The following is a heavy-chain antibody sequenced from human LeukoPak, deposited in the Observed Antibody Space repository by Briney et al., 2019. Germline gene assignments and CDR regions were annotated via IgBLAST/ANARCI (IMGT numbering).Heavy chain of an antibody. CDR2: IYPGDSDT. CDR3: ARPRNGNYYYYGMDV. J-gene: IGHJ6*02. Sequence: GESLKISCQGSGYSFTSYWIGWVRQMPGKGLEWMGIIYPGDSDTRYSPSFQGQVTISADKSISTAYLQWSSLKASDTAMYYCARPRNGNYYYYGMDVWGQGTTVTVSS. D-gene: IGHD4-11*01. V-gene: IGHV5-51*01. CDR1: GYSFTSYW.